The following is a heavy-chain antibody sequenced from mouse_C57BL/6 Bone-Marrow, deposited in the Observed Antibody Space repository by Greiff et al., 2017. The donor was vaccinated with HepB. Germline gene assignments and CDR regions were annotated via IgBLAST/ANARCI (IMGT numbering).Heavy chain of an antibody. CDR2: IDPETGGT. CDR3: TSIYYCGSSPAWFAY. J-gene: IGHJ3*01. Sequence: VQLQQSGAELVRPGASVTLSCKASGYTFTDYEMHWVKQTPVHGLEWIGAIDPETGGTAYNQKFKGKAILTADKSSSTAYMELRSLTSEDSAVYYCTSIYYCGSSPAWFAYWGQGTLVTVSA. V-gene: IGHV1-15*01. D-gene: IGHD1-1*01. CDR1: GYTFTDYE.